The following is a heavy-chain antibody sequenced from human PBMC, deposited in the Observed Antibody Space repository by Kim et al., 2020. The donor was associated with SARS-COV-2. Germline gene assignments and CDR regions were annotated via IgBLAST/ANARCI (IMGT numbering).Heavy chain of an antibody. CDR2: VHYSGNT. Sequence: SETLSLTCTVSGASLNIYYWTWIRQPPGEGLEWIGYVHYSGNTDYNPSLKSRVTISVDTSKNQFSLNLKSVSAADTATYYCARYCSGGNCYAGSFDIWGQGTLVTVPS. CDR1: GASLNIYY. CDR3: ARYCSGGNCYAGSFDI. J-gene: IGHJ3*02. D-gene: IGHD2-15*01. V-gene: IGHV4-59*01.